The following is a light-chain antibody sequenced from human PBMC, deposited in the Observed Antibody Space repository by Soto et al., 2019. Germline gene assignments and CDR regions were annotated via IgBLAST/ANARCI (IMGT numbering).Light chain of an antibody. Sequence: QSALTQPASVSASPGQSITISCTGTSSDVGGYNAVAWYQQHPGKAPKPMIYDVTNRPSGASNRFSGSKSGNTASLTISGLQAEDEADYYCGPYATGGAYVFGTGTKVTVL. CDR2: DVT. V-gene: IGLV2-14*01. CDR3: GPYATGGAYV. CDR1: SSDVGGYNA. J-gene: IGLJ1*01.